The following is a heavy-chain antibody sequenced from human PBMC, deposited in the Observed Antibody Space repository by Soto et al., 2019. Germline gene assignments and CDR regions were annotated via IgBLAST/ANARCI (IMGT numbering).Heavy chain of an antibody. CDR3: ARDEEIFWSGPPAY. Sequence: PSETLSLTCNISGGSITDSSGGSFITYYWNWVRQPPGKGLEWIGYIYIRGRTNYNPSLRTRLTISTDTSKNQFSLRLDFVTAADTAVYYCARDEEIFWSGPPAYWGQGTLGT. J-gene: IGHJ4*02. D-gene: IGHD3-3*01. V-gene: IGHV4-61*01. CDR1: GGSITDSSGGSFITYY. CDR2: IYIRGRT.